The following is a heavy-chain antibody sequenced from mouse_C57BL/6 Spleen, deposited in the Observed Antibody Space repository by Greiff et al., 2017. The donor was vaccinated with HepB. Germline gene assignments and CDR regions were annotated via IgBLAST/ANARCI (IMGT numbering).Heavy chain of an antibody. J-gene: IGHJ3*01. Sequence: VQLQQPGAELVKPGALVKLSCKASGYTFTSYWMHWVKQRPGQGLEWIGMIHPNSGSTNYNEKFKSKATLTVDKSSSTAYMQLSSLASEDSAVYYCGREEGYDGPWFAYWGQGTLVTVSA. CDR1: GYTFTSYW. D-gene: IGHD2-3*01. CDR3: GREEGYDGPWFAY. CDR2: IHPNSGST. V-gene: IGHV1-64*01.